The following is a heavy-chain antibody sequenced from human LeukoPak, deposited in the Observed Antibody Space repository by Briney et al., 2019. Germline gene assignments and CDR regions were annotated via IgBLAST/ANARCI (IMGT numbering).Heavy chain of an antibody. CDR1: GFTFSSYT. CDR3: ARAYDHFWSAYYRDYGMDV. CDR2: ISSSSHI. V-gene: IGHV3-21*01. D-gene: IGHD3-3*01. J-gene: IGHJ6*02. Sequence: GGSLRLSCVASGFTFSSYTLSWVRQGPGKGLEWGSSISSSSHIYYADSVKGRFTISRDNARNSVYLQTNSLRAEDTAVYYCARAYDHFWSAYYRDYGMDVWGQGTAVTVS.